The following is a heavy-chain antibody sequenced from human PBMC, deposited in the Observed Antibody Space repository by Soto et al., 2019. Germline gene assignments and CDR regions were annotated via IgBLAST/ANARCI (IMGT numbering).Heavy chain of an antibody. D-gene: IGHD2-2*01. J-gene: IGHJ1*01. CDR1: GFIFSNYA. V-gene: IGHV3-23*01. Sequence: EVQLLESGGGLVQPGGSLRLSCAASGFIFSNYAMSWVRQAPGKGLEWVTSITGSDDSTFYADSVKGRFTISRDNSRNTLYLQINSLRAEDTAFYYCAKATHNAEGGFCTISSCGAEYFQDWGQGTLVAVSS. CDR3: AKATHNAEGGFCTISSCGAEYFQD. CDR2: ITGSDDST.